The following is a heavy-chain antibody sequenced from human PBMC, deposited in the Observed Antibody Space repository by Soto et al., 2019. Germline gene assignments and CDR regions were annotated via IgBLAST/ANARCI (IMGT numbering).Heavy chain of an antibody. D-gene: IGHD2-15*01. CDR3: FFFQAEDGIRDTVPVSAFLLNRSSDL. J-gene: IGHJ2*01. Sequence: TGKGLEWVSSISSSSSYIYYADSVKGRFTISRDNAKNSLYLQMNSLRAEDTAVYYCFFFQAEDGIRDTVPVSAFLLNRSSDL. CDR2: ISSSSSYI. V-gene: IGHV3-21*01.